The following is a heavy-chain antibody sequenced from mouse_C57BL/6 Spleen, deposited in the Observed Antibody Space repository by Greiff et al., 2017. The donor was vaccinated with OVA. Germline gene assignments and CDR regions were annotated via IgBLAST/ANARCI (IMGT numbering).Heavy chain of an antibody. V-gene: IGHV5-9-1*02. D-gene: IGHD1-1*01. J-gene: IGHJ4*01. CDR1: GFTFSSYA. Sequence: EVQLQESGEGLVKPGGSLKLSCAASGFTFSSYAMSWVRQTPEKRLEWVAYISSGGDYIYYADTVKGRFTISRDNARNTLYLQMSSLKSEDTAMYYCTRDRPPYYYGSSYLSMDYWGQGTSVTVSS. CDR3: TRDRPPYYYGSSYLSMDY. CDR2: ISSGGDYI.